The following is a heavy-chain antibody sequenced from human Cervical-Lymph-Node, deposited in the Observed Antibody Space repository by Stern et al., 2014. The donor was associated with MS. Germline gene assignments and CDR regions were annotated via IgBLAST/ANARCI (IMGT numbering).Heavy chain of an antibody. CDR3: AHRGDILPPKAPFDY. CDR2: MYWDDDK. J-gene: IGHJ4*02. CDR1: GFSLSTSGVG. V-gene: IGHV2-5*02. Sequence: QINLKESGPTLVKPTQTLTLTCTFSGFSLSTSGVGVGWIRQPPGKALEWLALMYWDDDKGYSPSPKSRLTITKDSSKNQVVLTMTNMDPVDTATYYCAHRGDILPPKAPFDYWGQGTLVTVSS. D-gene: IGHD3-9*01.